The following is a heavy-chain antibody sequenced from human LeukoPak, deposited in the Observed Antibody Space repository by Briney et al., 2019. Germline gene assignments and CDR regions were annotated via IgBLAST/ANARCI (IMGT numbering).Heavy chain of an antibody. Sequence: ASVKVSCKASGYTFTSYGINWVRQAPGQGLEWMGIINPSGGSTSYAQKFQGRVTMTRDTSTSTVYMELSSLRSEDTAVYYCARGVYSSSPEPPFDYWGQGTLVTVSS. CDR1: GYTFTSYG. V-gene: IGHV1-46*01. CDR2: INPSGGST. CDR3: ARGVYSSSPEPPFDY. D-gene: IGHD6-6*01. J-gene: IGHJ4*02.